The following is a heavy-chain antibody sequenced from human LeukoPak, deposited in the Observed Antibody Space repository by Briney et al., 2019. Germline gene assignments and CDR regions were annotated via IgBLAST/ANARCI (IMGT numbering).Heavy chain of an antibody. CDR2: MNPNSGNT. D-gene: IGHD6-13*01. V-gene: IGHV1-8*02. Sequence: ASVKVSCKASGGTFSSYAISWVRQATGQGLEWMGWMNPNSGNTGYAQKFQGRVTMTRNTSISTAYMELSSLRSEDTAVYYCARAKVKLVRFYYYGMDVWGQGTTVTVSS. CDR3: ARAKVKLVRFYYYGMDV. J-gene: IGHJ6*02. CDR1: GGTFSSYA.